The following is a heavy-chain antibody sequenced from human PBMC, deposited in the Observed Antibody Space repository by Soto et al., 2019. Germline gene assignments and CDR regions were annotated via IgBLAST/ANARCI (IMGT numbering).Heavy chain of an antibody. CDR2: IFSSGRT. CDR1: GGSINTFY. V-gene: IGHV4-4*07. CDR3: AREGSYSAYNFAHGIQLWSFDF. D-gene: IGHD5-12*01. Sequence: SETLSLTCTVSGGSINTFYWSWVRQPAGKGLEWIGRIFSSGRTSFNPSLESRVAMSVDTSKNHFSLNLSSVTAADMAVYYCAREGSYSAYNFAHGIQLWSFDFWGQGALVTVSS. J-gene: IGHJ4*02.